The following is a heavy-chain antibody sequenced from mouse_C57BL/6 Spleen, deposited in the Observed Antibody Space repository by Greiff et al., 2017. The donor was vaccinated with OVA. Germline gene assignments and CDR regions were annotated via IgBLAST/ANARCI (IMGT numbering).Heavy chain of an antibody. CDR3: ARLYPPYYAMDY. CDR1: GFSLTSYG. Sequence: QVQLKESGPGLVAPSQSLSITCTVSGFSLTSYGLHWVRQPPGKGLEWLVVIWSDGSTTYNSALKSRLSISKDNSKSQVFLKMNSLQTDDTAMYYCARLYPPYYAMDYWGQGTSVTVSS. CDR2: IWSDGST. V-gene: IGHV2-6*03. D-gene: IGHD2-1*01. J-gene: IGHJ4*01.